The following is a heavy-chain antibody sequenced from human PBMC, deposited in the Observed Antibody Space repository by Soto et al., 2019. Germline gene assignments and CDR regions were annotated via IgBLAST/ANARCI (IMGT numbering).Heavy chain of an antibody. J-gene: IGHJ4*02. Sequence: PGESLKISCKGFGYSFTTFWIGWVRQAPGQGLEWMGIINPSGGSTRYAQKFQGRVTMTRDTSTSTVYMELSSLRSEDTAVYYCARGLIYDSSGYYFDYWGQGTLVTVSS. CDR2: INPSGGST. CDR3: ARGLIYDSSGYYFDY. CDR1: GYSFTTFW. V-gene: IGHV1-46*01. D-gene: IGHD3-22*01.